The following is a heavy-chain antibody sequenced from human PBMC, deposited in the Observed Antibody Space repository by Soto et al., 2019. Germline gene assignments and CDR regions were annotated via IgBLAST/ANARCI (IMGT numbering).Heavy chain of an antibody. Sequence: GASVKVSCKASGYTFTSYGISWVRQAPGQGLQWMGWISAYNGNTNYAQKLQGRVTMTTDTSTSTAYMELRSLRSDDTAVYYCARDRSMYYYDSSGYYRYYFDYWGQGTLVTGSS. CDR3: ARDRSMYYYDSSGYYRYYFDY. CDR2: ISAYNGNT. D-gene: IGHD3-22*01. CDR1: GYTFTSYG. V-gene: IGHV1-18*01. J-gene: IGHJ4*02.